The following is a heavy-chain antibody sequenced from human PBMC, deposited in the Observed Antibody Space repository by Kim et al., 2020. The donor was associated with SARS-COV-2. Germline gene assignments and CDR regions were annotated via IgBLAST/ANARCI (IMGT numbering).Heavy chain of an antibody. J-gene: IGHJ4*02. Sequence: ASVKVSCKASGYTFTDYFVHWVRQAPGQGLEWMGRINPGSGGTDYAQNFQGRVTMTRDTSITTAYMDLSRLRSDDTAVYYCARGGMVWTSPDFDYWGQGTLVTVSS. CDR2: INPGSGGT. CDR3: ARGGMVWTSPDFDY. CDR1: GYTFTDYF. V-gene: IGHV1-2*06. D-gene: IGHD3-16*01.